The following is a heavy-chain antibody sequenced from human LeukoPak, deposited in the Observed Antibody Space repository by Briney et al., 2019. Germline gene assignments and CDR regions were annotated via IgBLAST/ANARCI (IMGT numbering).Heavy chain of an antibody. CDR2: IYYSGST. V-gene: IGHV4-39*07. Sequence: SETLSLTCTVSGGSISSSSYYWGWIRQPPGKGLEWIGTIYYSGSTNYNPSLKSRVTISVDTSKNQFSLKLSSVTAADTAVYYCARSRGPSYYYYYGMDVWGQGTTVTVSS. CDR1: GGSISSSSYY. CDR3: ARSRGPSYYYYYGMDV. J-gene: IGHJ6*02. D-gene: IGHD3-10*01.